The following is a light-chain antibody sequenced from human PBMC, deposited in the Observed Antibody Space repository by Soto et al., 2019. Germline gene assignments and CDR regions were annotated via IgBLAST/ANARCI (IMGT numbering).Light chain of an antibody. CDR3: SSYAGSNNLV. CDR1: SSDVGGYNY. V-gene: IGLV2-8*01. J-gene: IGLJ3*02. Sequence: QSVLTQPPSASGSPGQSVTISCTGTSSDVGGYNYVSWYQQHPGKAPKLMIYEVSERPSGVSDRFSGSKSGNTASLTVSGLQADDEAAYYCSSYAGSNNLVFGGGTKVTVL. CDR2: EVS.